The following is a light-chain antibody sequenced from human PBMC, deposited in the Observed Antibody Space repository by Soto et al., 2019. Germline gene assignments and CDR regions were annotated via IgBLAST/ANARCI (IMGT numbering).Light chain of an antibody. CDR2: HDN. V-gene: IGLV1-36*01. CDR1: SSNVGINA. CDR3: AAWDDRLNGAV. J-gene: IGLJ3*02. Sequence: QSVLTQPPSVSEAPRQRVTLSCSGSSSNVGINAVNWYQHVPGKPPKLLVYHDNLLPSGVSDRFSGSKSGTSASLAISGLQSEDEGDYYCAAWDDRLNGAVFGGGTKLTVL.